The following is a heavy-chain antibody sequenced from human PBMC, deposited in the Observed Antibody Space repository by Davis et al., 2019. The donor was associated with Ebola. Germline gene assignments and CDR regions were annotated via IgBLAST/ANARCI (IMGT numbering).Heavy chain of an antibody. V-gene: IGHV1-18*01. Sequence: ASVKVSCKVSGYTLTELSIHWVRQAPGQGLEWMGWISAYNGNTNYAQKLQGRVTITADKSTSTAYMELSSLRSEDTAVYYCARDYEWWGQGTLVTVSS. CDR3: ARDYEW. D-gene: IGHD2-8*01. CDR1: GYTLTELS. J-gene: IGHJ4*02. CDR2: ISAYNGNT.